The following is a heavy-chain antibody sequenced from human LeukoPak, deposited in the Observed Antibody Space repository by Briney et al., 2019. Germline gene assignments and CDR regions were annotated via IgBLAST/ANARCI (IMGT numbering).Heavy chain of an antibody. Sequence: ETLSLTCTVSGGSISSSSDYWGWIRQAPGKGLEWVSSIDYSGGSTHYADSVMGRFTISRDNSKNTLYLQLNSLSADDTAVYYCARNSGWYGVSWGQGTLVTVSS. J-gene: IGHJ4*02. CDR2: IDYSGGST. CDR3: ARNSGWYGVS. D-gene: IGHD6-19*01. V-gene: IGHV3-23*01. CDR1: GGSISSSSDY.